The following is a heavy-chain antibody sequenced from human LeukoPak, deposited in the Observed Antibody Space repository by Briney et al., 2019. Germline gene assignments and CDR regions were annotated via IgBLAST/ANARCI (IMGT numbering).Heavy chain of an antibody. J-gene: IGHJ4*02. CDR2: INHSGST. Sequence: KTSETLSLTCAVYGGSFSGYHWSWIRQPPGKGLEWIGEINHSGSTNYNPSLKSRVTISVDTSKNQFSLKLSSVTAADTAVYYCARAQYSGYPDYWGQGTLVTVSS. CDR3: ARAQYSGYPDY. V-gene: IGHV4-34*01. CDR1: GGSFSGYH. D-gene: IGHD5-12*01.